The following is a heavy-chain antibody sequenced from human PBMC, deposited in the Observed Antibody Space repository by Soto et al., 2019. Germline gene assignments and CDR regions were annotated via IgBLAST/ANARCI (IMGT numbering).Heavy chain of an antibody. CDR2: ISYDGSNK. D-gene: IGHD3-9*01. CDR3: AKPRYFDWLPPSSSVDWYFDL. V-gene: IGHV3-30*18. CDR1: GFTFSSYG. Sequence: QVQLVESGGGVVQPGRSLRLSCAASGFTFSSYGMHWVRQAPGKGLEWVAVISYDGSNKYYADSVKGRFTISRDNSKNTLDLQMNSLRAEDTAVYYCAKPRYFDWLPPSSSVDWYFDLWGRGTLVTVSS. J-gene: IGHJ2*01.